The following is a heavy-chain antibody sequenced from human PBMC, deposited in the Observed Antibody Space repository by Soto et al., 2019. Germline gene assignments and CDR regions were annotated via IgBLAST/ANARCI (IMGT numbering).Heavy chain of an antibody. CDR3: ARLRRDWGDAFDL. D-gene: IGHD3-16*01. CDR2: IIPVFDKA. Sequence: QVQLVQSGADVKKPGSAAKVSCKTSGGSFGSSAISWVRQAPAQGLEWMGEIIPVFDKANYAQNFQDRLTITADESTGTVFMQLSSLRSDDTAVYFCARLRRDWGDAFDLWGQGTFVTVSS. CDR1: GGSFGSSA. V-gene: IGHV1-69*01. J-gene: IGHJ3*01.